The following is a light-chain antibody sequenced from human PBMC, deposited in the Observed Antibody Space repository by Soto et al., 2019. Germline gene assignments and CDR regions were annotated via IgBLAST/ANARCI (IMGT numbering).Light chain of an antibody. Sequence: EIVLTQSPATLSLSPGERVTLSCRASQSVSSFLAWYQQQPGQAPRLLIYDASNRATGIPARFSGSGSGIDFTLTISSLEPEDFAVYYCLRRSNFLYTFGQGTKLELK. CDR2: DAS. CDR1: QSVSSF. J-gene: IGKJ2*01. V-gene: IGKV3-11*01. CDR3: LRRSNFLYT.